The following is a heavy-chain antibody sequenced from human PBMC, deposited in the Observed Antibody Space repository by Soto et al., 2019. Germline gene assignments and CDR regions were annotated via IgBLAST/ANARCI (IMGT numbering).Heavy chain of an antibody. CDR3: AKGYGDSDS. CDR1: GFTFSRHA. D-gene: IGHD4-17*01. J-gene: IGHJ5*01. V-gene: IGHV3-23*01. CDR2: ISNSDDST. Sequence: EVQLLESGGGLVQPGGSLRLSCTTSGFTFSRHAMTWVRQAPGRGLQWVSSISNSDDSTYYAASVKGRFTISRDISRSTLYLQMDSLRAEDTAVYYCAKGYGDSDSWGHGTQVTVSS.